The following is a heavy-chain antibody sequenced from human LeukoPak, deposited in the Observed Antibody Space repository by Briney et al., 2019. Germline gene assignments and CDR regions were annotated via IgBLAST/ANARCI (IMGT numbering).Heavy chain of an antibody. CDR1: GFTFSNYE. V-gene: IGHV3-48*03. CDR2: ISSSGRNI. Sequence: GGSLRLSCAASGFTFSNYEFNWVRQAPGKGLEWVSYISSSGRNIYYADSVKGRFTISRDNAKNSLYLQMSSLRAEDTAVYYCARDLVQLWSKDFWGQGTLVTVSS. D-gene: IGHD5-18*01. CDR3: ARDLVQLWSKDF. J-gene: IGHJ4*02.